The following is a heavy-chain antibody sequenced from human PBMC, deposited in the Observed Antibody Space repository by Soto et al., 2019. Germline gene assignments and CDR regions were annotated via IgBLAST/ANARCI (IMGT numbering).Heavy chain of an antibody. V-gene: IGHV4-34*01. Sequence: SETLSLTCAVYGGSFSGYYWSWIRQPPGKGLEWIGEINHSGSTNYNPSLKSRVTISVDTSKNQFSLKLSSVTAADTXLYYCARGHCSSTSCTFSFFYYMDVWGKGTTVTVSS. CDR3: ARGHCSSTSCTFSFFYYMDV. CDR1: GGSFSGYY. D-gene: IGHD2-2*01. CDR2: INHSGST. J-gene: IGHJ6*03.